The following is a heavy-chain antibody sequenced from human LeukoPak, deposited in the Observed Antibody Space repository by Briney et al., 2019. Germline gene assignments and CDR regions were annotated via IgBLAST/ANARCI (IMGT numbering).Heavy chain of an antibody. D-gene: IGHD1-26*01. CDR3: ARADRSLDY. CDR1: GFTFSSYG. CDR2: IWYDGSNK. V-gene: IGHV3-33*01. Sequence: GGALRLSCAASGFTFSSYGMHWVRQAPGKGLEWAAVIWYDGSNKYYADSVKGRFTISRDNSKNTLYLQMNSLRAEDTAVYYCARADRSLDYWGQGTLVTVSS. J-gene: IGHJ4*02.